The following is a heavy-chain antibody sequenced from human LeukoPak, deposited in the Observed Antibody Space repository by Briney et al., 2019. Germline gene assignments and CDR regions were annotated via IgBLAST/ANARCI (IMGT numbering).Heavy chain of an antibody. V-gene: IGHV3-7*01. CDR3: ARAMDV. J-gene: IGHJ6*02. CDR1: GFPFSSYA. Sequence: PGGSLRLSCAASGFPFSSYAMNWVRQAPGKGLEWVANIKQDGSEKYYVDSVKGRFTISRDNAKNSVYLQMNSLRAEDTAVYYCARAMDVWGQGTTVTVSS. CDR2: IKQDGSEK.